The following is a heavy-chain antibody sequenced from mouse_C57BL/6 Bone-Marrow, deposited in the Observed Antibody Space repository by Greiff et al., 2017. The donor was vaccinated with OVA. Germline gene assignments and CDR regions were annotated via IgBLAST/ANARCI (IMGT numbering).Heavy chain of an antibody. D-gene: IGHD3-2*02. CDR3: AIGEARNRYFDV. CDR2: IYPSDSDT. J-gene: IGHJ1*03. Sequence: QVQLQQPGAELVKPGASVKVSCKASGYTFTSYWMHWVKQRPGQGLEWIGRIYPSDSDTNYNQKFKGKATLTVDKSSSTAYMQLSSLTSEDSAVYYGAIGEARNRYFDVWGTGTTVTVSS. V-gene: IGHV1-74*01. CDR1: GYTFTSYW.